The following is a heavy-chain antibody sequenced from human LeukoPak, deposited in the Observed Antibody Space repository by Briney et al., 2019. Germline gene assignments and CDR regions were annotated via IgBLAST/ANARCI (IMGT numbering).Heavy chain of an antibody. J-gene: IGHJ4*02. Sequence: GGSLRLSCEASGFTFSNYWMHWVRQAPGKGLMWVSRISTDGRQTFYADSVKGRFTISRDNAKNTLFLQMDSLRPEDTAVYYCVRSLRSADFWGQGTLVTVSS. CDR2: ISTDGRQT. V-gene: IGHV3-74*01. CDR1: GFTFSNYW. CDR3: VRSLRSADF.